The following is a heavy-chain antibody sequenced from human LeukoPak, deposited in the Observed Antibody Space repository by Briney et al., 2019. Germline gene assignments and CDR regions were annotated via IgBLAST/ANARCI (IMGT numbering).Heavy chain of an antibody. D-gene: IGHD3-3*01. CDR2: MNPNSGNT. Sequence: ASVKVSCKASGYTFTSYDINWVRQATGRGLEWMGWMNPNSGNTGYAQKFQGRVTITRNTSISTAYMELSSLRSEDTAVYYCARGEFWSAGDAFDIWGQGTMVTVSS. CDR3: ARGEFWSAGDAFDI. CDR1: GYTFTSYD. V-gene: IGHV1-8*03. J-gene: IGHJ3*02.